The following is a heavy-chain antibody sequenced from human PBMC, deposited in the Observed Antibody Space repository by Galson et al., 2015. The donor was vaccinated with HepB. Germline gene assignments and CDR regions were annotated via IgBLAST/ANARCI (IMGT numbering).Heavy chain of an antibody. J-gene: IGHJ4*02. V-gene: IGHV1-8*01. CDR1: GYTFTTFD. CDR3: VRGLFGGKDY. D-gene: IGHD3-3*01. Sequence: SVKVSCKASGYTFTTFDINWVRQAPGQGLEWLGWMNPQFGNTGFAQKFQGRVTMTRDMATSTAYMELSSLRSDDTATCYCVRGLFGGKDYWGQGTLVT. CDR2: MNPQFGNT.